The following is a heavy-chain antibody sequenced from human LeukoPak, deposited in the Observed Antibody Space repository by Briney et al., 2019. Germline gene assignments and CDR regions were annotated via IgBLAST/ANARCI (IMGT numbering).Heavy chain of an antibody. D-gene: IGHD6-19*01. CDR1: GFSLSTSGVG. CDR3: AHNSLQRGRYLYWFDP. Sequence: SGPTLVKPTQTLTLTCTFSGFSLSTSGVGVGWIRQPPGKALEWLALIYWDDDKRYSPSLKSRLTITKDTSKNQVVLTMTNMDPVDTATYYCAHNSLQRGRYLYWFDPWGQGTLVTVSS. V-gene: IGHV2-5*02. J-gene: IGHJ5*02. CDR2: IYWDDDK.